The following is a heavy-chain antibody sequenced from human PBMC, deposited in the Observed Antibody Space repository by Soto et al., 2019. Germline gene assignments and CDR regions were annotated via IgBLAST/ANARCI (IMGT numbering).Heavy chain of an antibody. V-gene: IGHV4-59*01. D-gene: IGHD3-22*01. CDR1: GGSISSYY. CDR2: IYYSDNI. J-gene: IGHJ5*02. CDR3: ARAYYDSSGYSLDP. Sequence: SETLSLTCTVSGGSISSYYWSWIRQPPGKGLKKIGYIYYSDNINYNPSNKSRIIISDDTSTNQDFIRLSYVTDADTAVYYCARAYYDSSGYSLDPWGQG.